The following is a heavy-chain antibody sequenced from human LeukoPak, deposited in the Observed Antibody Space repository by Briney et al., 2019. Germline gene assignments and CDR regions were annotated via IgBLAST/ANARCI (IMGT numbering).Heavy chain of an antibody. V-gene: IGHV3-21*01. CDR2: IAGSSGYI. D-gene: IGHD3-22*01. Sequence: PGGSLRLSCAASGFTFSSYTMNWVRQAPGQGLGWVSSIAGSSGYISYADSVKGRFTISRDNAKKSLYLQMTSLTAEDTAVYYCARDTSITMIVVVPGAFDIWGQGTMVTVSS. CDR1: GFTFSSYT. J-gene: IGHJ3*02. CDR3: ARDTSITMIVVVPGAFDI.